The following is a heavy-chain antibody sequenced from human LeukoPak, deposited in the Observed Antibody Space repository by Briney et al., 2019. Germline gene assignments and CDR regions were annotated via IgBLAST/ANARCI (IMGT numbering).Heavy chain of an antibody. D-gene: IGHD7-27*01. CDR3: ARDLGRLLYRHSDL. CDR1: GFTFSSYT. CDR2: ISGGDDKT. J-gene: IGHJ2*01. V-gene: IGHV3-23*01. Sequence: GGSLRLSCAASGFTFSSYTMTWVRQAPGKGLEWVSCISGGDDKTYYADSVKGRFTISRDDSKTTLYLQMNSLRAEDAAVYYCARDLGRLLYRHSDLWGRGTLVTVSS.